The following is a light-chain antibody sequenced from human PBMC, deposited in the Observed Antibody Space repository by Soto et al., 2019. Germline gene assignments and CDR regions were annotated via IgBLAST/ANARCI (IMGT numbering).Light chain of an antibody. Sequence: DILMTQSPATLSVSPGERVTLSCGASHSVGSSLAWYQHKPGQAPRLLIYGASTRATGIPARFSGSGSGTQFSLTISSLQSEAFAVSYCQQYNTWPPLTFGQGTRLDIK. V-gene: IGKV3-15*01. CDR2: GAS. CDR1: HSVGSS. CDR3: QQYNTWPPLT. J-gene: IGKJ5*01.